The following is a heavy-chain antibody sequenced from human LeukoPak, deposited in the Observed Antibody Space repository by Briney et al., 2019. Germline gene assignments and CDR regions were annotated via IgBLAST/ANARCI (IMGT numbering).Heavy chain of an antibody. J-gene: IGHJ4*02. Sequence: TSSETLSLTCTVSGGSISSYYWSWIRQPPGKGLEWIGEINHSGSTNYNPSLKSRVTISVDTSKNQFSLKLGSVTAADTAVYYCAIAAALGDWGQGTLVTVSS. CDR3: AIAAALGD. V-gene: IGHV4-34*01. CDR2: INHSGST. CDR1: GGSISSYY. D-gene: IGHD6-13*01.